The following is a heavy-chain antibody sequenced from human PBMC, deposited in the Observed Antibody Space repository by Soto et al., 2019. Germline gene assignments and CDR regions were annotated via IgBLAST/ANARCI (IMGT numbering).Heavy chain of an antibody. Sequence: SETLSLTCTVSGGSISSYYWSWIRQPPGKGLEWIGYIYYSGSTNYNPSLKSRVTISVDTSKSQFSLKLSSVTAADTAVYYCARGNGEVPAAINWFDPWGQGTLVTVSS. J-gene: IGHJ5*02. CDR1: GGSISSYY. V-gene: IGHV4-59*12. CDR2: IYYSGST. CDR3: ARGNGEVPAAINWFDP. D-gene: IGHD2-2*01.